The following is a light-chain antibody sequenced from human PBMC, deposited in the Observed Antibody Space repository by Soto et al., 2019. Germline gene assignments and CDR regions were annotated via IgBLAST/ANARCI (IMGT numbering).Light chain of an antibody. CDR1: QSVLYSSNNKNY. J-gene: IGKJ4*01. CDR2: WAS. V-gene: IGKV4-1*01. CDR3: HQYYSTLT. Sequence: DIVMTQSPDSLAVSLGERATINCKSSQSVLYSSNNKNYLAWYQQKPGQPPKLLIYWASTRESGVPDRFSGSGSGTDFTLTIGSLQAEDVAVYYCHQYYSTLTFGGGTKVEIK.